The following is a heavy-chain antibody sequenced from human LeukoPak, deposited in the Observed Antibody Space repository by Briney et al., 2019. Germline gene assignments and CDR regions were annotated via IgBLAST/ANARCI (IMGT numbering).Heavy chain of an antibody. CDR1: GGSISTYY. Sequence: SETLSLTCTDSGGSISTYYWSWIRQPPGKGLEWIGSVYFDGGTHYNPSLQSRVTVSVDTSKNQFSLRLSSVTAADTALYYCARDHYYDGRGRFDPWGQGTLVTVSS. D-gene: IGHD3-16*01. CDR3: ARDHYYDGRGRFDP. CDR2: VYFDGGT. V-gene: IGHV4-59*12. J-gene: IGHJ5*02.